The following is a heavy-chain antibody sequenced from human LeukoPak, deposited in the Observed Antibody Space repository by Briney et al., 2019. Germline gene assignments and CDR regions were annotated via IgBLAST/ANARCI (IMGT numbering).Heavy chain of an antibody. J-gene: IGHJ3*02. CDR2: MNPNSGNT. D-gene: IGHD3-16*01. V-gene: IGHV1-8*03. CDR1: GYTFTSYD. CDR3: ARVGDYHDAFDI. Sequence: ASVKVSCKASGYTFTSYDINWVRQATGQGLEWMGWMNPNSGNTGYAQKFQGRVTITRNTSISTAYMELSSLRSEDTAVYYCARVGDYHDAFDIWGQGTMVTVSS.